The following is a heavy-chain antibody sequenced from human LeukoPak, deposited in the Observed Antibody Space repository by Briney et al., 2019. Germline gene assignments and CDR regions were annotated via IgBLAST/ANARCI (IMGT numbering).Heavy chain of an antibody. CDR3: TKDPSGDYVGAFDF. D-gene: IGHD4-17*01. Sequence: GGSLRLSCAASTFAFSSYAMTWVRQAPGKGLEWVSSITATGGISYADSVKGRFTISRDNSKSTLYLQMSSLRAEDTAVYYCTKDPSGDYVGAFDFWGQGTMVTVSS. CDR1: TFAFSSYA. CDR2: ITATGGI. J-gene: IGHJ3*01. V-gene: IGHV3-23*01.